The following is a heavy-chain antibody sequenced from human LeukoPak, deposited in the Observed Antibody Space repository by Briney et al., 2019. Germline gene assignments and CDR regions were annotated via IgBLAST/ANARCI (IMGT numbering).Heavy chain of an antibody. CDR2: ISAYNGNT. J-gene: IGHJ4*02. D-gene: IGHD2-2*01. V-gene: IGHV1-18*01. CDR3: ARVSGYCSSTSCFSDY. CDR1: GYTFTSYG. Sequence: ASVKVSCKASGYTFTSYGISWVRQAPGQGLEWMGWISAYNGNTNYAQKLQGRVTMTTDTSTSTAYMELRSLRSDDTAVYYCARVSGYCSSTSCFSDYWGQGTLVTVSS.